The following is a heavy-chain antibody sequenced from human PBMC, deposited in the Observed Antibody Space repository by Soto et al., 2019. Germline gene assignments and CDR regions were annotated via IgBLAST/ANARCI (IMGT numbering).Heavy chain of an antibody. Sequence: GGSLSLSCAASGFPFSIYGMHWVRQAPGKGLEWVAVISYDGSNKYYADSVKGRFTISRDNSKNTLYLQMNSLRGEDTAVYYCAKETVEYYFDYWGQGTLVTVSS. CDR2: ISYDGSNK. D-gene: IGHD3-3*01. CDR3: AKETVEYYFDY. CDR1: GFPFSIYG. J-gene: IGHJ4*02. V-gene: IGHV3-30*18.